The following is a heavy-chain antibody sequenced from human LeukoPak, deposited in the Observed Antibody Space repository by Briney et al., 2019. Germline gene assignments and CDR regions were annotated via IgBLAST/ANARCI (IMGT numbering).Heavy chain of an antibody. Sequence: GGSLRLSCPASGLTFSTYAMSWVRQAPGKGLEWASAISGSGGTTYYADSVKGRFTISRDNSKNTLYLQMNSLRAEDTAVYYCAKDLRAKYCSSTSCYNLKAFDIWGQGTMVTVSS. CDR1: GLTFSTYA. D-gene: IGHD2-2*02. V-gene: IGHV3-23*01. CDR2: ISGSGGTT. CDR3: AKDLRAKYCSSTSCYNLKAFDI. J-gene: IGHJ3*02.